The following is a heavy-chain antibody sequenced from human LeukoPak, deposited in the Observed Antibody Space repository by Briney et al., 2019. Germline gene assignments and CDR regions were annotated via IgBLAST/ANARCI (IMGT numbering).Heavy chain of an antibody. J-gene: IGHJ4*02. Sequence: GGSLRLSCAASGFTFSSYAMHWVRQAPGKGLEWVAVISYDGSNKYYADSVKGRFTISRDNSKNTLYLQMNSLRAEDTAVYYCAKVRGNTWPYYFDYWGQGTLVTVSS. V-gene: IGHV3-30-3*01. D-gene: IGHD3-16*01. CDR1: GFTFSSYA. CDR2: ISYDGSNK. CDR3: AKVRGNTWPYYFDY.